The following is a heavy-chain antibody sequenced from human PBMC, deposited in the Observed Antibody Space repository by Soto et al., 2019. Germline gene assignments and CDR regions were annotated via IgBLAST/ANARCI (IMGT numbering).Heavy chain of an antibody. CDR2: IYWDDDK. D-gene: IGHD3-3*01. J-gene: IGHJ4*02. CDR3: AHRVLRTVFGLVTTTAIYFDF. V-gene: IGHV2-5*02. Sequence: QITLNESGPTVVRPTETLTLTCRFSGFSLTTCGVGVCWIRQSPGKAPAWLALIYWDDDKRYSASLKSRLTLTKDTSKNQVVLTVSYLDPTDTATYYCAHRVLRTVFGLVTTTAIYFDFWGQGTPVAVSS. CDR1: GFSLTTCGVG.